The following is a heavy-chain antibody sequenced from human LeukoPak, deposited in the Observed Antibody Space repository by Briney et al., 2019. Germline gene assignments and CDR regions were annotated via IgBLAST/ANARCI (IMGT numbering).Heavy chain of an antibody. CDR3: ARDDLRRFDP. CDR1: GGSISSHY. CDR2: IYYSGST. D-gene: IGHD2-21*02. V-gene: IGHV4-59*11. J-gene: IGHJ5*02. Sequence: SETLSLTCTVSGGSISSHYWSWIRQSPGKGLEWIGYIYYSGSTNYNPSLKSRVTISVDTSKNQFSLKLSSVTAADTAVYYCARDDLRRFDPWGQGTLVTVSS.